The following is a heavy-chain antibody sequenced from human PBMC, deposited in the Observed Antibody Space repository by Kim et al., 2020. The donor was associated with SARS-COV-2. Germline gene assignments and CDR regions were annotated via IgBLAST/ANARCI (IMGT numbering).Heavy chain of an antibody. CDR1: GFIFSDYY. J-gene: IGHJ4*02. D-gene: IGHD6-13*01. CDR3: ARVSLGGSSWYYFDY. V-gene: IGHV3-11*05. Sequence: GGSLRLSCAASGFIFSDYYMSWICQAPGKGLEWVSYISGSNSYTNYADSVKGRFTISRDNAKNSLYLQMNSLRAEDTAVYYCARVSLGGSSWYYFDYWGQGTLVTVSS. CDR2: ISGSNSYT.